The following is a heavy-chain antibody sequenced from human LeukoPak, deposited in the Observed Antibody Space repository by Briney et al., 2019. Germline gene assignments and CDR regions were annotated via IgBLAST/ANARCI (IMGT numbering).Heavy chain of an antibody. D-gene: IGHD2/OR15-2a*01. Sequence: GGSLRLSCAASDFIFSTYAMNWVRQAPGKGLEWVSSISSSSYIFYADSVKGRFTISRDNAKNSLYLQMNSLRAEDTAVYYCARVALSMGENGFDIWGQGTMVTVSS. CDR1: DFIFSTYA. V-gene: IGHV3-21*01. CDR3: ARVALSMGENGFDI. J-gene: IGHJ3*02. CDR2: ISSSSYI.